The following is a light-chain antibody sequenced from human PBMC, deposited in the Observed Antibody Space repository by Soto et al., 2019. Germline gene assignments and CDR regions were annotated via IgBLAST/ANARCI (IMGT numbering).Light chain of an antibody. CDR3: QQYASYPWT. J-gene: IGKJ1*01. CDR1: XXLSGW. Sequence: QIPSTLSASIXXRVTITXXXXXXLSGWLAWYQQTPGKAPTLLISDAFRLESGVPSRFRGSGSGTEFSLTISNLQPGDSATFYCQQYASYPWTFGRGTKV. CDR2: DAF. V-gene: IGKV1-5*01.